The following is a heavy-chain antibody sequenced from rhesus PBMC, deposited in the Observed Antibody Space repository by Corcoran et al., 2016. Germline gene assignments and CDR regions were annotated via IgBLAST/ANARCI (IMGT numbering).Heavy chain of an antibody. CDR2: IDGNSAST. CDR1: GGSISGYY. J-gene: IGHJ5-1*01. D-gene: IGHD1-20*01. V-gene: IGHV4-73*01. CDR3: ARDRAYSWNNYRFDV. Sequence: QVKLQQWGEGLVKPSETLSLTCAVYGGSISGYYWSWIRQPPGQGLEWIGNIDGNSASTNYNPSLKSRVTISKDTSKNQFSLKLSSVTAADTAVYYCARDRAYSWNNYRFDVWGPGVLVTVSS.